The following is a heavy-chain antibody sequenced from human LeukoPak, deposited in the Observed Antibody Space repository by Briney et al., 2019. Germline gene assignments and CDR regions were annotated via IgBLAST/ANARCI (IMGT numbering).Heavy chain of an antibody. V-gene: IGHV3-66*03. J-gene: IGHJ4*02. CDR1: GFTVSSRY. D-gene: IGHD3-16*02. Sequence: GGSLRLSCAASGFTVSSRYMNWVRQAPGKGLEWVSVIYNCGTTYYADSVKGRFTISRDNSKNTLYLQMNSLRAEDTAVYYCARDHYVWGSYRSGTYFDYWGQGTLVTVSS. CDR2: IYNCGTT. CDR3: ARDHYVWGSYRSGTYFDY.